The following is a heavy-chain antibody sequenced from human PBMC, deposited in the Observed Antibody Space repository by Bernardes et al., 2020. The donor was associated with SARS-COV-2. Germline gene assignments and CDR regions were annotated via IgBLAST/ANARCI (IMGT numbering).Heavy chain of an antibody. D-gene: IGHD3-9*01. Sequence: ASVKVSCKASGYTFTSYGISWVRQAPGQGLEWMGWISAYNGNTNYAQKLQGRVTMTTDTSTSTAYMELRSLRSDDTAVYYCAREQGYYDILIGYPVPYYYYYGMDVWGQGTTVTVSS. CDR2: ISAYNGNT. V-gene: IGHV1-18*04. CDR1: GYTFTSYG. CDR3: AREQGYYDILIGYPVPYYYYYGMDV. J-gene: IGHJ6*02.